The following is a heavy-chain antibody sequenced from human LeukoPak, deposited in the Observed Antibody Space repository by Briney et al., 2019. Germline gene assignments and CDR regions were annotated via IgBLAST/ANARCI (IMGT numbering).Heavy chain of an antibody. CDR1: GGSFSGYY. CDR2: INHSGST. Sequence: PSETLSLTCAVYGGSFSGYYWSWLRQPPGKGLEWIGEINHSGSTNYNPSLKSRVTISVDTSKNQFSLKLSSVTAADTAVYYCARSPRRLGYCSGGSCYYYYGMDVWGQGTTVTVSS. D-gene: IGHD2-15*01. V-gene: IGHV4-34*01. CDR3: ARSPRRLGYCSGGSCYYYYGMDV. J-gene: IGHJ6*02.